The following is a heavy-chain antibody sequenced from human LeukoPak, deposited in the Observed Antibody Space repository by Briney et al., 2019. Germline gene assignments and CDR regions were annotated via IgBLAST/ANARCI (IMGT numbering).Heavy chain of an antibody. CDR1: GFTFSSYW. CDR3: AREDGSGNYQYYYRYMDV. V-gene: IGHV3-74*01. J-gene: IGHJ6*03. CDR2: INSDGSTT. D-gene: IGHD3-10*01. Sequence: GGSLGLSCAASGFTFSSYWMHWVRQAPGKGLVWVSRINSDGSTTDYADSAQGRFTISRDNARNTLYLQMNSLRVEDTAVYYCAREDGSGNYQYYYRYMDVWGKGTTVTISS.